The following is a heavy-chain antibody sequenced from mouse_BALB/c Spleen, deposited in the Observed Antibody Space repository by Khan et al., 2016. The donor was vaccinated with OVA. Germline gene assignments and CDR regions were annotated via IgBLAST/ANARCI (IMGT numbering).Heavy chain of an antibody. D-gene: IGHD2-14*01. CDR3: AGWGFYRFDGYCDY. J-gene: IGHJ2*01. Sequence: EVQLQESGPDLVKPSQSLSLTCTVTDYSITSGYGWHWIRQFPGNKLEWMGCIHSSGTTNYNPSLKSRTSITRDTSKNQFYLELHSVTPEDTATDFDAGWGFYRFDGYCDYWGQGPTLPVSS. CDR1: DYSITSGYG. V-gene: IGHV3-1*02. CDR2: IHSSGTT.